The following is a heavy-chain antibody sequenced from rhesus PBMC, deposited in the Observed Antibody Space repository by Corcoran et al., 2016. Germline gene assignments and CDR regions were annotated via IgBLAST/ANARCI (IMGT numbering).Heavy chain of an antibody. D-gene: IGHD1-1-1*01. V-gene: IGHV4-76*01. Sequence: QVQLQESGPGVVKPSETLSLTCAVSGYSISSGYDWSWIRQPPGKGLEWIGYIYGSSGSTNDNPSLKNRVTISKDTSKNQFSLKLSSVTAADTAVYYCARDRYSWNREYYFDYWGQGVLVTVSS. CDR2: IYGSSGST. CDR3: ARDRYSWNREYYFDY. CDR1: GYSISSGYD. J-gene: IGHJ4*01.